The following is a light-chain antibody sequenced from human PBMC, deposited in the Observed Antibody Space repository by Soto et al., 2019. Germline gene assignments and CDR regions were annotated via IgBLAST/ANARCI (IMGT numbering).Light chain of an antibody. Sequence: AIRMTQSPSSFSASTGDRVTITFRASQGISSYLAWYQQKPGKAPKLLIYAASTLQSGVPSRFSATVSGTEFSLTITSLQPEDFATYYCQQLFDSPITFGQGTRLEI. V-gene: IGKV1-8*01. CDR3: QQLFDSPIT. CDR2: AAS. J-gene: IGKJ5*01. CDR1: QGISSY.